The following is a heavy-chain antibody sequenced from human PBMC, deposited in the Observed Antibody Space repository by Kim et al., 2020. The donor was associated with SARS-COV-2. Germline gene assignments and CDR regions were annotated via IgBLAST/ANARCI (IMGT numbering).Heavy chain of an antibody. V-gene: IGHV4-34*01. D-gene: IGHD3-22*01. Sequence: SETLSLTCAVYGGSFSGYYWSWIRQPPGKGLEWIGEINHSGSTNYNPSLKSRVTISVNTSKNQFSLKLSSVTAADTAVYYCALVKAGKYFDYWGQGTLVTVSS. CDR2: INHSGST. CDR1: GGSFSGYY. CDR3: ALVKAGKYFDY. J-gene: IGHJ4*02.